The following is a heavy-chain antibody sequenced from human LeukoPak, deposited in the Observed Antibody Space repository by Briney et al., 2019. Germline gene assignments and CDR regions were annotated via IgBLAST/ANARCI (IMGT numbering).Heavy chain of an antibody. CDR2: TRNKANSYTT. CDR1: GFTFGDYA. J-gene: IGHJ5*02. D-gene: IGHD1-26*01. V-gene: IGHV3-72*01. CDR3: GRSGRYRPSDL. Sequence: PGGSLRLSCTVSGFTFGDYAINWVRQAPGKGLEWVGRTRNKANSYTTEYAASVKGRFTISRDDPKNLLYLQMNSLKSEDTAVYYCGRSGRYRPSDLWGQGTLVTVSS.